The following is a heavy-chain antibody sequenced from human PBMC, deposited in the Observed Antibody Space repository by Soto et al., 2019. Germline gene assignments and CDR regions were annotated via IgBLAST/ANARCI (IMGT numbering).Heavy chain of an antibody. CDR1: GGTFSSYA. V-gene: IGHV1-69*06. CDR2: VIPIFQTA. CDR3: ARGGGGSYPFYFDF. J-gene: IGHJ4*02. D-gene: IGHD2-21*01. Sequence: QVQLVQSGAEVKKPGSSVKVSCKASGGTFSSYAFTWVRQAPGQGLEWMGGVIPIFQTADYAQNFQGRVTITADKSTSTADMELSSLRSEDTAVYYCARGGGGSYPFYFDFWGQGTLVTV.